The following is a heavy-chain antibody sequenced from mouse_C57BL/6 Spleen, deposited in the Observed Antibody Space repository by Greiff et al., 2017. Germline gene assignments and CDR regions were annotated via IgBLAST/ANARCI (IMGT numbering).Heavy chain of an antibody. D-gene: IGHD1-3*01. V-gene: IGHV6-6*01. CDR2: IRNKANNHAT. J-gene: IGHJ2*01. CDR3: TRDNTYYFDY. CDR1: GFTFSDAW. Sequence: EVQLQESGGGLVQPGGSMKLSCAASGFTFSDAWMDWVRQSPEKGLEWVAEIRNKANNHATYYAESVKGRFTISRDDSKSSVYLQMNSLRAEDTGIYYCTRDNTYYFDYWGQGTTLTVSS.